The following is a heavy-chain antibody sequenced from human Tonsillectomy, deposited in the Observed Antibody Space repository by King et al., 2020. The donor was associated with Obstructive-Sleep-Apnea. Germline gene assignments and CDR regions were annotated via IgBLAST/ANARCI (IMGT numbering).Heavy chain of an antibody. CDR1: GLTFSSYA. V-gene: IGHV3-23*04. J-gene: IGHJ4*02. D-gene: IGHD5-18*01. CDR2: ISVSGGST. CDR3: AKDSRNRYSYGYVDY. Sequence: VQLVESGGGLVQPGGSLRLSCAASGLTFSSYAMSWVRQAPGKGREWVSAISVSGGSTYYADSVKGRFTISRDNSKNTLYLQMNSLRAEDTAGYYCAKDSRNRYSYGYVDYWGQGTLVTVSS.